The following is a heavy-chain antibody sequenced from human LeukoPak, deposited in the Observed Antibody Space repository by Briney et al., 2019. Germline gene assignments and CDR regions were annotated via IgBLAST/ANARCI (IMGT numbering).Heavy chain of an antibody. J-gene: IGHJ3*02. Sequence: SETLSLTCTVYGGSFSGYYWSWIRQTPGKGLQWIGQINHSGSTSYNPSLKSRVTISVDTSNNQFSLRLNSVTAADTAVYYCARGFTHDAFDIWGQGTMVTVSS. CDR2: INHSGST. V-gene: IGHV4-34*01. CDR1: GGSFSGYY. CDR3: ARGFTHDAFDI.